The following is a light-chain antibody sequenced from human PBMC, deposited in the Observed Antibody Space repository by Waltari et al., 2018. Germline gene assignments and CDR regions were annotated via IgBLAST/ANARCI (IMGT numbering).Light chain of an antibody. Sequence: EIVMTQTPATLSVSPGERATLSCRASQSVSSNLAWYQQKPGQAPRLLIYDASTRDTGIPDRFSGSGSGTEFTLTISSLQSEDFAFYYCQQYNNWPPLIFGGGTKVEIK. J-gene: IGKJ4*01. CDR3: QQYNNWPPLI. CDR2: DAS. CDR1: QSVSSN. V-gene: IGKV3-15*01.